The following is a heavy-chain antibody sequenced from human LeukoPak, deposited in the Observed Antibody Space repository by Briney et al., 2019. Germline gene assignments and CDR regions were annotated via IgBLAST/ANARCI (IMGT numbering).Heavy chain of an antibody. CDR2: IYPANSYT. CDR3: ARGQQPDY. D-gene: IGHD6-13*01. Sequence: GESLKISCQGSGYSFTSYWIGWVRQMPGKGLEWMGIIYPANSYTIYSPSFQGQVTISGDKSISSVYLQWSSLKASDTAMYYCARGQQPDYWGQGTLVTVSS. V-gene: IGHV5-51*01. CDR1: GYSFTSYW. J-gene: IGHJ4*02.